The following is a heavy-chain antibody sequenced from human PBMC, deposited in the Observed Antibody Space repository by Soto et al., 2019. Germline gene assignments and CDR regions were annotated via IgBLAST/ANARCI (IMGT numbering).Heavy chain of an antibody. CDR2: INVSGDS. CDR3: AREREDSYYYESGETYYVGAFDV. CDR1: MDPFGLST. J-gene: IGHJ3*01. D-gene: IGHD3-22*01. Sequence: QVQLQESGPRLAKPSETLSPPCMALMDPFGLSTGIYFGNFPGGDLEWFGRINVSGDSKYNPSLKSRVAISVDTTNNQVSLRLTSVTAADTAVYFCAREREDSYYYESGETYYVGAFDVWGPGTMVSVSS. V-gene: IGHV4-4*07.